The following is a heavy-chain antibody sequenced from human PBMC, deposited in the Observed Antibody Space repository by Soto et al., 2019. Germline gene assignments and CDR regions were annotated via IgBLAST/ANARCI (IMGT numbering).Heavy chain of an antibody. CDR3: AKDLDIVATAPDY. J-gene: IGHJ4*02. D-gene: IGHD5-12*01. V-gene: IGHV3-23*01. Sequence: GSLRLSCAASGFTVSSYAMSWVRQAPGKGLEWVSAISGSGGSTYYADSVKGRFTISRDNSKNTLYLQLNSLRAEDTAVYYCAKDLDIVATAPDYWGQGTLVTVSS. CDR1: GFTVSSYA. CDR2: ISGSGGST.